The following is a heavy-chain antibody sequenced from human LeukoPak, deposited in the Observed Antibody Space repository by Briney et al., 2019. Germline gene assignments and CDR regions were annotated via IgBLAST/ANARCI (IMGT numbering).Heavy chain of an antibody. Sequence: GGSLRLSCAASGFSFSVFWMHWVRQAPGKGPVWVSRIKTDGSITDYADSVKGRFTISRDNSKNTLYLQMNSLRAEDTAVYYCAKDRCSGGSCYPSDSFDYWGQGTLVTVSS. CDR2: IKTDGSIT. D-gene: IGHD2-15*01. CDR1: GFSFSVFW. V-gene: IGHV3-74*01. CDR3: AKDRCSGGSCYPSDSFDY. J-gene: IGHJ4*02.